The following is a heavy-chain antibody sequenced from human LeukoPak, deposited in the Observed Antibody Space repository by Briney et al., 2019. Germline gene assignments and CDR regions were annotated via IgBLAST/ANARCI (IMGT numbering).Heavy chain of an antibody. D-gene: IGHD6-13*01. J-gene: IGHJ4*02. CDR2: ISSSSSYI. CDR1: GFTFSSYS. V-gene: IGHV3-21*01. Sequence: GGSLRLSCAASGFTFSSYSMNWVRQAPGKGLEWVSSISSSSSYIYYADSVRGRFTMSRDNAKNSLHLQMNSLRAEDTAVYYCARVLEAASFDYWGQGTLVTVSS. CDR3: ARVLEAASFDY.